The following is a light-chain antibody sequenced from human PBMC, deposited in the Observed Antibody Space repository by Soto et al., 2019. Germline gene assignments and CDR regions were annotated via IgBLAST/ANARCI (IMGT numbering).Light chain of an antibody. J-gene: IGKJ5*01. CDR2: MVS. V-gene: IGKV1-5*03. Sequence: DIQMTQSPSTLSASIGDRVTITCRASQSLNRWLAWYQQKPGKAPRLLIYMVSSLQSGVPSRFSGGGSGTEFTLTNSNLQPDDFATYYCQQYNGNSPITFGQGTRLEIK. CDR3: QQYNGNSPIT. CDR1: QSLNRW.